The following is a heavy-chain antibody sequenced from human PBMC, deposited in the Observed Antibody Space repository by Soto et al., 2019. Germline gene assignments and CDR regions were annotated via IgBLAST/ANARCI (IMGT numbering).Heavy chain of an antibody. J-gene: IGHJ4*02. CDR1: GGSISSSSYY. D-gene: IGHD3-10*01. V-gene: IGHV4-39*01. CDR3: ARYDYGSGSYYNGDD. CDR2: IYYSGST. Sequence: SETLSLTCTVSGGSISSSSYYWGWIRQPPGKGLEWIGSIYYSGSTYYNPSLKSRVTISVDTSKNQFSLKLSSVTAADTAVYYCARYDYGSGSYYNGDDWGQGTLVPVSS.